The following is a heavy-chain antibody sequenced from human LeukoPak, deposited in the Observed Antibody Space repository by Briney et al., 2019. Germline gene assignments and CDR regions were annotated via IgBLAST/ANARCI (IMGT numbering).Heavy chain of an antibody. Sequence: PSQTLSLTCTVSGASVSATNYYWSWLRQHPGKGPEWIAYIYYDAGAYYNPSLESRVTISLDSSANQFSLGLSSVTPEDTAVYYCARDRRHSSGWYRDFDYWGQGTLVTVSS. J-gene: IGHJ4*02. V-gene: IGHV4-31*03. CDR3: ARDRRHSSGWYRDFDY. CDR2: IYYDAGA. D-gene: IGHD6-19*01. CDR1: GASVSATNYY.